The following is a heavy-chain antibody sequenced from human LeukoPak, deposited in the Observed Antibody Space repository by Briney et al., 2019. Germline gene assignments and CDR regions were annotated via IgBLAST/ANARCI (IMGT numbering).Heavy chain of an antibody. Sequence: GGSLRLSCAASGFTFSSYAMSCVRQAPGKGLEGVSAISCSGGSTYYADSVKGRFTISRDNSKNTLYLQMNSLRAADTDVYYCAKDLARWQLVFRDDAFDIWGQGTMVTVSS. CDR2: ISCSGGST. J-gene: IGHJ3*02. CDR1: GFTFSSYA. V-gene: IGHV3-23*01. D-gene: IGHD6-6*01. CDR3: AKDLARWQLVFRDDAFDI.